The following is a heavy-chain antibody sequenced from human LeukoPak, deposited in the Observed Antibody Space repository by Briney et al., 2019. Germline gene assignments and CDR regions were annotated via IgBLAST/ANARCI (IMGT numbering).Heavy chain of an antibody. CDR1: GYTFTGYY. D-gene: IGHD2-2*01. V-gene: IGHV1-46*01. CDR3: ARSGCRVGYCSSGGAHFDY. CDR2: INPSGGST. J-gene: IGHJ4*02. Sequence: GASVKVSCKASGYTFTGYYMHWVRQAPGQGLEWMGIINPSGGSTSYAQKFQGRVTMTRDMSTSTVYMELSSLRSEDTAVYYCARSGCRVGYCSSGGAHFDYWGQGTLVTVSS.